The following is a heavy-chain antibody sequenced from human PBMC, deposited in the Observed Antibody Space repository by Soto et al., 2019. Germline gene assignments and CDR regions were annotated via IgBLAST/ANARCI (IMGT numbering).Heavy chain of an antibody. D-gene: IGHD3-16*01. CDR2: IYYTGST. J-gene: IGHJ6*02. CDR3: ARGSSITYYYGMDV. V-gene: IGHV4-61*01. Sequence: PSETLSLTCTVSGGSVSSGSHYWTWIRQPPGKGLEWIGCIYYTGSTNYNPSLKSRVSISVDTSENQFSLKLSSVTAADTAIYYCARGSSITYYYGMDVWGQGTTVTVSS. CDR1: GGSVSSGSHY.